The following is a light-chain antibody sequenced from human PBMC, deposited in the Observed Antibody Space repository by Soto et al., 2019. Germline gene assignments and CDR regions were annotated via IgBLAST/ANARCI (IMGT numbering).Light chain of an antibody. CDR3: QQYGSSPGT. V-gene: IGKV3-20*01. CDR1: QSVSSSY. J-gene: IGKJ1*01. CDR2: GAS. Sequence: EIGLTQSPGTLSLSAGERATLSCRASQSVSSSYLDWYQQKPGQAPRLLIEGASSRATGSPARFSGSRSGTDFTPTISSLEPEDFAVYYCQQYGSSPGTFGQGTKVEIK.